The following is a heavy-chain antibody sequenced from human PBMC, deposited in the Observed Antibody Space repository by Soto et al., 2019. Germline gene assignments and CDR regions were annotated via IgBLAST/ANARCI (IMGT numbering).Heavy chain of an antibody. Sequence: EVQLLESGGGLVQPGGSLRLSCAASGFTFSSYAMSWVRQAPGKGLEWVSAISGSGGSTYYADSVKGRFTISRDNSKNTLYLQMNSLRAEDTAVYYCAKDDRRQGFWSGLLDYWGQGTLVTVSS. CDR3: AKDDRRQGFWSGLLDY. CDR2: ISGSGGST. J-gene: IGHJ4*02. V-gene: IGHV3-23*01. CDR1: GFTFSSYA. D-gene: IGHD3-3*01.